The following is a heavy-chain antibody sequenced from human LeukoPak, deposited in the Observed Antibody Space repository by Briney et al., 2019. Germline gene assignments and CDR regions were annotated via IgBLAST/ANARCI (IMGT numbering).Heavy chain of an antibody. J-gene: IGHJ3*02. CDR1: GFTFSSYA. D-gene: IGHD3-10*01. V-gene: IGHV3-23*01. Sequence: PGGSLRLSCAASGFTFSSYAMSWVRQAPGKGLEWVSAISGSGGSTYYADSVKGRFTISRDNAKNSLYLQMNSLRAEDTAVYYCARDPSMVRGYRGAFDIWGQGTMVTVSS. CDR2: ISGSGGST. CDR3: ARDPSMVRGYRGAFDI.